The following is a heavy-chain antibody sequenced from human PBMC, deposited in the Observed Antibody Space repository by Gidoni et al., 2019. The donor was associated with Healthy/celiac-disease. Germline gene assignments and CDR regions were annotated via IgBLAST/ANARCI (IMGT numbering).Heavy chain of an antibody. CDR3: ARDVGSWYGGYYYDYGMDV. V-gene: IGHV1-2*02. D-gene: IGHD6-13*01. Sequence: QVQLVQSGAEVKKPGASVKVSCKASGYTFTGYYMNWVRQAPGQGLEWMGWINPNSGGTNYAQKFQGRVTMTRDTSISTAYMELSRLRSDDTAVYYCARDVGSWYGGYYYDYGMDVWGQGTTVTVSS. CDR2: INPNSGGT. CDR1: GYTFTGYY. J-gene: IGHJ6*02.